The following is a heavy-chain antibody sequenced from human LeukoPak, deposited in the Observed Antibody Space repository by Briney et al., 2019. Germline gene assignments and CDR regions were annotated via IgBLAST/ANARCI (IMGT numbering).Heavy chain of an antibody. CDR3: ARDLPPLDI. CDR1: GFTFSSYA. V-gene: IGHV3-53*01. CDR2: IYSGGST. J-gene: IGHJ3*02. Sequence: GGSLRLSCAASGFTFSSYAMSWVRQAPGKGLEWVSVIYSGGSTYYADSVKGRFTISRDNSKNTLYLQMNSLRAEDTAVYYCARDLPPLDIWGQGTMVTVSS.